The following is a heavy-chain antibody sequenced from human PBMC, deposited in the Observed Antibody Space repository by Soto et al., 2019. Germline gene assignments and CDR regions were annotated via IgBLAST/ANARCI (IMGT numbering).Heavy chain of an antibody. V-gene: IGHV3-33*01. D-gene: IGHD6-13*01. CDR2: IWYDGSNK. J-gene: IGHJ4*02. CDR3: ARGGRIAAAGGNDY. CDR1: GFTFSSYG. Sequence: GGSLRLSCAASGFTFSSYGMHWVRQAPGKGLEWVAVIWYDGSNKYYADSVKGRFTISRDNSKNTLYLQMNSLRAEDTAVYYCARGGRIAAAGGNDYWGQGTLVTVSS.